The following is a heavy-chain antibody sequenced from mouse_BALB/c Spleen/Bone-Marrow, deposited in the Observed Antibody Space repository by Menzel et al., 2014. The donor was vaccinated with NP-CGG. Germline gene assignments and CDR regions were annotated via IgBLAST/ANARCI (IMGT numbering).Heavy chain of an antibody. Sequence: VQLQQPGAELVEPGASVKLSCTVSGFNIRDTYMHWVKQRPEQGLEWNGRIDPANGNTKYDPKFQGKATITADTSSNTAYLQLSSLTSEDTAVYYCASATTATFYAMDYWGQGTSVTVSS. D-gene: IGHD1-2*01. J-gene: IGHJ4*01. CDR1: GFNIRDTY. V-gene: IGHV14-3*02. CDR2: IDPANGNT. CDR3: ASATTATFYAMDY.